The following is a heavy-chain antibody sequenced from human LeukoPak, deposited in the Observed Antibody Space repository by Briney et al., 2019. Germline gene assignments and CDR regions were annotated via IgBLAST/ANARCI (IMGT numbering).Heavy chain of an antibody. V-gene: IGHV3-33*03. D-gene: IGHD6-25*01. CDR2: VWVDGNNK. CDR1: GFTFTAYG. J-gene: IGHJ4*02. CDR3: AKAARLGPSHFDY. Sequence: GGSLRLSCATSGFTFTAYGLHWVRQAPGMGLEWVAVVWVDGNNKFYADSVKGRFTISRDNSRSTLYLHMNSLRDDDTAVYYCAKAARLGPSHFDYWGRGTLVAVSS.